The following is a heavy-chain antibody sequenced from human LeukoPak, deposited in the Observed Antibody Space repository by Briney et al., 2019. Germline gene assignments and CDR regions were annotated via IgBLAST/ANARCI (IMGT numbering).Heavy chain of an antibody. V-gene: IGHV1-2*02. J-gene: IGHJ6*03. CDR3: ASEAGYSSGWASHYYYYYMDV. CDR2: INPNSGGT. D-gene: IGHD6-19*01. Sequence: GASVKVSCKASGYTFTGYYMHRVRQAPGQGLEWMGWINPNSGGTNYAQKFQGRVTMTRDTSISTAYMELSRLRSDDTAVYYCASEAGYSSGWASHYYYYYMDVWGKGTTVTISS. CDR1: GYTFTGYY.